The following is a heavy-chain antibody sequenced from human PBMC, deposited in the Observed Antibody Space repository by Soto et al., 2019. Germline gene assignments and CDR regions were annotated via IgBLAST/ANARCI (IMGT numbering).Heavy chain of an antibody. CDR3: ARTLSGYSSSWYY. J-gene: IGHJ4*02. CDR2: IYYSGST. CDR1: GGSISSGDYY. Sequence: PSETLSLTCTVSGGSISSGDYYWSWIRQPPGKGLEWIGYIYYSGSTYYNPSLKSRVTISVDTSKNQFSLRLSSVTAADTAVYYCARTLSGYSSSWYYWGQGTLVTVSS. V-gene: IGHV4-30-4*01. D-gene: IGHD6-13*01.